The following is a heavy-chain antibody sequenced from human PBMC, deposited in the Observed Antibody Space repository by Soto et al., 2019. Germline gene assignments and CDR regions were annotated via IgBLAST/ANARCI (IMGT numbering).Heavy chain of an antibody. CDR2: ISSSSSYI. D-gene: IGHD5-12*01. CDR3: ARDFTTFNSGYESPPNYYYYYGMDV. J-gene: IGHJ6*02. CDR1: GFTFSSYS. Sequence: GGSLRLSCAASGFTFSSYSMNWVRQAPGKGLEWVSSISSSSSYIYYADSVKGRFTISRDNAKNSLYLQMNSLRAEDTAVYYCARDFTTFNSGYESPPNYYYYYGMDVWGQGTTVTVSS. V-gene: IGHV3-21*01.